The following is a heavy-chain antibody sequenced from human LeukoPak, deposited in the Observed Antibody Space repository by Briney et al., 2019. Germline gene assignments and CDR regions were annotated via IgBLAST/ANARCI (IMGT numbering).Heavy chain of an antibody. CDR2: MNQDGAKK. V-gene: IGHV3-7*01. Sequence: GGSLRLSCAASGFTFSSYWMSWVRQAPGKGLEWVAYMNQDGAKKSYVDSVKGRFTISRDNAKSSLSLQMNSLRAEDTAVYYCTRGTNNDHWAQGNLDSVSS. CDR3: TRGTNNDH. J-gene: IGHJ4*02. CDR1: GFTFSSYW.